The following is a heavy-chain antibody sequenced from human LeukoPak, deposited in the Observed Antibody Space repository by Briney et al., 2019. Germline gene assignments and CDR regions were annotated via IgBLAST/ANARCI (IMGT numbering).Heavy chain of an antibody. CDR3: ARGSRRLYDPIYFDY. D-gene: IGHD2/OR15-2a*01. Sequence: SQTPSLTCTVSGGSISSGDYYWSWIRQPPGKGLEWIGYIYYSGSPYSNPSLKSRVTISVDTSKNQFSLKLSSVTAADTAVYYCARGSRRLYDPIYFDYWGQGTLVTV. CDR2: IYYSGSP. V-gene: IGHV4-30-4*01. J-gene: IGHJ4*02. CDR1: GGSISSGDYY.